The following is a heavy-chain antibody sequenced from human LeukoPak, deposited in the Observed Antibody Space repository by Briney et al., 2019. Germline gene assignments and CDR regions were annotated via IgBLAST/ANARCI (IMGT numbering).Heavy chain of an antibody. J-gene: IGHJ4*02. CDR1: GGSISSYY. CDR2: IYTSGST. Sequence: PSETLSLTCTVSGGSISSYYWSWIRQPAGKGLEWIGRIYTSGSTNYNPSLKSRVTMSVDTSKNQFSLKLSSVTAADTAVYYCARSLYSSSSYYFDYWGQGTLVTVSS. V-gene: IGHV4-4*07. D-gene: IGHD6-13*01. CDR3: ARSLYSSSSYYFDY.